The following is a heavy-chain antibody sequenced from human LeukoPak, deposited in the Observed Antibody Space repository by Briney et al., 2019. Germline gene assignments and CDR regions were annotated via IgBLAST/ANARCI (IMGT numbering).Heavy chain of an antibody. V-gene: IGHV1-24*01. D-gene: IGHD1-7*01. CDR1: GYTLTELS. J-gene: IGHJ6*02. Sequence: ASVKVPCKVSGYTLTELSMHWVRQAPGKGLEWMGGFDPEDGETIYAQKFQGRVTMTEDTSTDTAYMELSSLRSEDTAVYYCATGELLTYYYYGMDVWGQGTTVTVSS. CDR3: ATGELLTYYYYGMDV. CDR2: FDPEDGET.